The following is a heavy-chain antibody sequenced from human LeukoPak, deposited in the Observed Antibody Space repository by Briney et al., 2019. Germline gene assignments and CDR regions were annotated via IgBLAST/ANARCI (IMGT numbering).Heavy chain of an antibody. D-gene: IGHD2-2*01. J-gene: IGHJ4*02. CDR2: INPSGGST. CDR3: ARGGGDIVVVPAATLDY. Sequence: ASVKVSCKASGYTFTGYYMHWVRQAPGQGLEWMGIINPSGGSTSYAQKFQGRVTMTRDMSTSTVYMELSSLRSEDTAVYYCARGGGDIVVVPAATLDYWGQGTLVTVSS. CDR1: GYTFTGYY. V-gene: IGHV1-46*01.